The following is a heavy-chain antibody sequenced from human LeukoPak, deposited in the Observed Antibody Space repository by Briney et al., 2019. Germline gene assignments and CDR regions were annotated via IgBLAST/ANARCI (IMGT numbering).Heavy chain of an antibody. J-gene: IGHJ1*01. Sequence: PGGSLRLSCVASGFSLSAHWMYWVRQAPGQGLVWVSHIKNDGSSATYADSVRGRFTISRDNARNTLFLQMTSLRVEDTAVYYCGNNYDDNDHSVHRPIQTWGQGTLVTVSS. CDR1: GFSLSAHW. D-gene: IGHD3-22*01. V-gene: IGHV3-74*03. CDR3: GNNYDDNDHSVHRPIQT. CDR2: IKNDGSSA.